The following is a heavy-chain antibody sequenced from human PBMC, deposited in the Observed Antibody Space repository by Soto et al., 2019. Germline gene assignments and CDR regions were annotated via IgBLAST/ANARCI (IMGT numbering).Heavy chain of an antibody. CDR3: AKDVTVDIVNTPGY. V-gene: IGHV3-30*18. Sequence: PGGSLRLSCVASGFTFSSYAIHWVRQAPGKGLEWVAVISYDGSNKFYADSVKGRFTISRDNSKNTLYLHMNSLSTEDTAVYYCAKDVTVDIVNTPGYWGQGTLVTVSS. D-gene: IGHD5-12*01. J-gene: IGHJ4*02. CDR1: GFTFSSYA. CDR2: ISYDGSNK.